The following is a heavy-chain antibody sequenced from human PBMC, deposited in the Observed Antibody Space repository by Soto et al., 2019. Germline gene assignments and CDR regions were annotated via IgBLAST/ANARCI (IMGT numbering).Heavy chain of an antibody. CDR2: ISYDGSNK. V-gene: IGHV3-30-3*01. D-gene: IGHD6-6*01. CDR1: GGTFSSYA. Sequence: GGSLRLSCASSGGTFSSYAMHLVRQATGKGLEWVAVISYDGSNKYYADSVKGRFTISRDNSKNTLYLQMNSLRAEDTAVYYCAREYSSSATHHKFYYYYYYGMDVWGQGTTVTVSS. CDR3: AREYSSSATHHKFYYYYYYGMDV. J-gene: IGHJ6*02.